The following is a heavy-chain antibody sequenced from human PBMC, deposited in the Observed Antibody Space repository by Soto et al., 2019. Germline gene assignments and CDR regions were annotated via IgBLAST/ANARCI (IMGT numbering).Heavy chain of an antibody. V-gene: IGHV6-1*01. J-gene: IGHJ5*01. CDR2: TYYRSKWYS. Sequence: SQTLSLTCVISGDSVSNKSAAWDWIRHSPSRGLEWLGRTYYRSKWYSDYAVSVKSRITINPDTSNNQLSLQLNSVTPDDTAVYYCARLIGDSWLDSWGQGTLVTVSS. CDR3: ARLIGDSWLDS. CDR1: GDSVSNKSAA.